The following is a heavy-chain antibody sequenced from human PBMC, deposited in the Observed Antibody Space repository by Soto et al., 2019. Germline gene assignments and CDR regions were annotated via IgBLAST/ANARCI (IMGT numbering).Heavy chain of an antibody. J-gene: IGHJ4*02. CDR1: GGSISSYY. Sequence: PSETLSLTCTVSGGSISSYYWSWIRQPPGKGLEWIGYDYYSGSTNYNPSLKSRVTISVDTSKNQFSLNLTSVTAADTAVYYCATAYYSYGYFDYWGQGSLVTVSS. V-gene: IGHV4-59*01. CDR2: DYYSGST. CDR3: ATAYYSYGYFDY. D-gene: IGHD5-18*01.